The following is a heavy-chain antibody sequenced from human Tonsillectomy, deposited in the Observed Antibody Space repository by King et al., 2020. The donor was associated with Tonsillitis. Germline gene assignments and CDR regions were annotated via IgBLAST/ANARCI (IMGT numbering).Heavy chain of an antibody. J-gene: IGHJ4*02. CDR1: GITFSTYS. CDR2: ISSSSSTI. D-gene: IGHD6-6*01. V-gene: IGHV3-48*01. CDR3: ATRFEY. Sequence: VQLVESGGGLVQPGGSLRLSCAASGITFSTYSMNWVRQAPGKGLEWVSYISSSSSTINSADSVKGRFTISRDNAKNSLYLQMNSLRAEDTAVYYCATRFEYWGQGTLVTVSS.